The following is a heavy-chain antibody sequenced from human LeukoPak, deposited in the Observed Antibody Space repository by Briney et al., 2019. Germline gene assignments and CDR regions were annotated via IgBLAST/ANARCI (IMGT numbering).Heavy chain of an antibody. V-gene: IGHV4-39*01. Sequence: SETLSLTXSVSGDSVSRSDSYWDWIRQPPGKGLEWIGTIYYSGRTYYSPSLKSRVTMSVDPSNNQFSLNLRSVTAADTALYYCARRRYYDGSGYLEWGQGTLLSVSS. CDR3: ARRRYYDGSGYLE. CDR2: IYYSGRT. D-gene: IGHD3-22*01. CDR1: GDSVSRSDSY. J-gene: IGHJ1*01.